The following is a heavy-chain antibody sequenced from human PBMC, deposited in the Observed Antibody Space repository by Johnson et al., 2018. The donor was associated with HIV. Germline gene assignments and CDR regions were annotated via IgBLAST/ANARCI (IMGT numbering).Heavy chain of an antibody. V-gene: IGHV3-66*01. CDR2: IYSGGST. CDR3: TTGQLGGASDI. J-gene: IGHJ3*02. CDR1: GFTVSSNY. D-gene: IGHD6-13*01. Sequence: MQLVESGGGLVQPGGSLRLSCAASGFTVSSNYMSWVRQAPGKGLEWVSVIYSGGSTYYADSVKGRFTISRDNSKNTLYLQMNSLKIEDTAVYYCTTGQLGGASDIWGQGTMVTVSS.